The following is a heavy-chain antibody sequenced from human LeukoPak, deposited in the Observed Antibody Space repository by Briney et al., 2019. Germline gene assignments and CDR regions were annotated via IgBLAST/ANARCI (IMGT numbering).Heavy chain of an antibody. V-gene: IGHV4-59*01. CDR2: ICSSGST. CDR1: GGSISSNY. Sequence: PSETLSLTCTVSGGSISSNYWSWIRQSPGKGLEWIAYICSSGSTNYNPSLKSRITISVDTSKNQFSLKVTSVTAADPAVYYCARGGSYYGNWGQGTLLTVSS. D-gene: IGHD1-26*01. CDR3: ARGGSYYGN. J-gene: IGHJ4*02.